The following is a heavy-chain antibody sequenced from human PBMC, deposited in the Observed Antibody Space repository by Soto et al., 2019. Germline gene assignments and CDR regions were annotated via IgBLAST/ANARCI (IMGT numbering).Heavy chain of an antibody. D-gene: IGHD3-3*01. Sequence: QLQLQESGLGLVQPSQTLSLTCAVSGGSISSGGYSWSWIRQPPGKGLEWIGYIYHSGSTFYNPSLRSRVNISVDRYKNEFSLKMNSGTAADTAMYYCARAGAKRSSEWTNWFDPWGQGTLVTVSS. V-gene: IGHV4-30-2*01. J-gene: IGHJ5*02. CDR2: IYHSGST. CDR3: ARAGAKRSSEWTNWFDP. CDR1: GGSISSGGYS.